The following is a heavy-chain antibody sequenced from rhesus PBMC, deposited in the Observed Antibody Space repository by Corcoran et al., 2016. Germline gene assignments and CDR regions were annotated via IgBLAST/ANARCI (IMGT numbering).Heavy chain of an antibody. CDR3: ARDRRSGYYTHLSYFDY. D-gene: IGHD3-28*01. V-gene: IGHV4-173*01. CDR1: GGTIRSNY. J-gene: IGHJ4*01. Sequence: QLQLQESGPGLVKPSETLSLTCAVSGGTIRSNYCNWIRQPPGKGLEGIGRISGSGGSTDSNPSLKSRVTISTDTSKNQFSLKLSSVTAADTAVYYCARDRRSGYYTHLSYFDYWGQGVLVTVSS. CDR2: ISGSGGST.